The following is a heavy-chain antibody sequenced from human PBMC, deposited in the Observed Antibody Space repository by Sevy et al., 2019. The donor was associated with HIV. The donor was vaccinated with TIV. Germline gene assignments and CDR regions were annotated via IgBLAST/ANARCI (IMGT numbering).Heavy chain of an antibody. J-gene: IGHJ6*02. Sequence: GGSLRLSCAASGFTFSRNAMSWVRQAPGKGLEWASGITGSGGSTYYADSVKGRFTISRDNSKNTLYLQMNSLRVEDTAVYYCAKVGYCSCTGSDSIYYRMDVWGQGTTVTVSS. CDR2: ITGSGGST. CDR1: GFTFSRNA. D-gene: IGHD2-2*02. CDR3: AKVGYCSCTGSDSIYYRMDV. V-gene: IGHV3-23*01.